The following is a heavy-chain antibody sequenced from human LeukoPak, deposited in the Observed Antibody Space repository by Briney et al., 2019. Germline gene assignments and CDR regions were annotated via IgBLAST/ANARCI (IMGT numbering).Heavy chain of an antibody. CDR3: AEDDCGDTCYPGGY. J-gene: IGHJ4*02. Sequence: ASVKVSCKASGYIFTKYVVHWVRQAPGQRPEWMGWIKAGNGDTKYSQNFQDRLTITRDTSASTVYMELSSLTSEDTAQYYCAEDDCGDTCYPGGYWGQGTLVTVSS. CDR2: IKAGNGDT. V-gene: IGHV1-3*01. D-gene: IGHD2-21*01. CDR1: GYIFTKYV.